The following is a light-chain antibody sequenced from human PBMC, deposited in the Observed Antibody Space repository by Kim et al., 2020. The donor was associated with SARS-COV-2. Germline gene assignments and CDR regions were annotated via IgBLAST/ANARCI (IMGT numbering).Light chain of an antibody. J-gene: IGKJ4*01. Sequence: PGERATLSCRASQSVSSSYLAWYQQKPGQAPRLLIYGASSRATGIPDRFSGSGSGTDFTLTISRLEPEDFAVYYCQQYGSSPPLTFGGGTKGDIK. V-gene: IGKV3-20*01. CDR2: GAS. CDR1: QSVSSSY. CDR3: QQYGSSPPLT.